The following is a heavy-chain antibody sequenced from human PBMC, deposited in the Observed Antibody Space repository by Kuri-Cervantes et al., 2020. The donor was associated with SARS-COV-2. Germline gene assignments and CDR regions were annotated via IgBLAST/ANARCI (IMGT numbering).Heavy chain of an antibody. CDR1: GGSISSHY. CDR3: ARDSSGYYYYGMDV. CDR2: IYYSGST. D-gene: IGHD3-3*01. Sequence: GSLRLSCTVSGGSISSHYWSWMRQPPGKGLEWIGYIYYSGSTNYNPSLKSRVTISVDTSKNQFSLKLSSVTAADTAVYYCARDSSGYYYYGMDVWGQGTTVTVSS. V-gene: IGHV4-59*11. J-gene: IGHJ6*02.